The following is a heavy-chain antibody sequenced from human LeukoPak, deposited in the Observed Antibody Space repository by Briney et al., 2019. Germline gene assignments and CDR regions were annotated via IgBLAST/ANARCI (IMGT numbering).Heavy chain of an antibody. CDR1: GGSISSYY. V-gene: IGHV4-59*01. Sequence: SETLSLTCTVSGGSISSYYWSWIRQPPGKGLTGIGYIYYSGSTNYNPSLKSRVTISVDPSKNQFSLKLSSVTAADTAVYYCARAYDILTGPFDYWGQGTLVTVSS. D-gene: IGHD3-9*01. J-gene: IGHJ4*02. CDR2: IYYSGST. CDR3: ARAYDILTGPFDY.